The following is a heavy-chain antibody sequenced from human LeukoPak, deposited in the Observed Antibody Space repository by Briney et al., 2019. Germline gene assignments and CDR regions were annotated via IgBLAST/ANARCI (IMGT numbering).Heavy chain of an antibody. D-gene: IGHD2-8*01. J-gene: IGHJ3*01. CDR1: GFTFSNYA. CDR2: ISGGPV. Sequence: GGSLRLSCAASGFTFSNYAMTWVRQAPGKGLEWVSSISGGPVYYADSVKGRFTISRDNSKNTLFLQMNSLRAEDTAIYYCAKDSYSHNGIFDALDVWGQGTMVTVSS. CDR3: AKDSYSHNGIFDALDV. V-gene: IGHV3-23*01.